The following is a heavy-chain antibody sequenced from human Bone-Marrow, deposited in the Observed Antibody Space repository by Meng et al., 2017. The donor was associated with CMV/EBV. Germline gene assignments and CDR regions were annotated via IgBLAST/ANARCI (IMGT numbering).Heavy chain of an antibody. J-gene: IGHJ6*02. CDR1: GFTFSSYS. CDR2: ISSSSSYI. CDR3: AKDVISGYNRYYYGMDV. V-gene: IGHV3-21*04. D-gene: IGHD5-12*01. Sequence: GESLKISCAASGFTFSSYSMNWVRQAPGKGLEWVSSISSSSSYIYYADSVKGRFTISRDSAKNSLYLQMNSLRPEDTGLYYCAKDVISGYNRYYYGMDVWGQGTTVTVSS.